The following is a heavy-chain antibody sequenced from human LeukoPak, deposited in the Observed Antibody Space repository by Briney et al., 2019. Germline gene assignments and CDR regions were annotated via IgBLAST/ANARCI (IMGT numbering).Heavy chain of an antibody. CDR3: ARVSDYYYDSSGYYQDYFDY. CDR1: GYSISSGYY. CDR2: IYHSGST. D-gene: IGHD3-22*01. V-gene: IGHV4-38-2*01. Sequence: PSGTLSLTCAVSGYSISSGYYWGWIRQPPGKGLEWIGSIYHSGSTYYNPSLKSRVTISVDTSKNQFSLKLSSVTAADTAVYYCARVSDYYYDSSGYYQDYFDYWGQGTLVTVSS. J-gene: IGHJ4*02.